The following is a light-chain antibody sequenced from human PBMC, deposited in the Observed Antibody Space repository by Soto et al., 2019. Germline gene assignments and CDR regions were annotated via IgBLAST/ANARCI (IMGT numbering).Light chain of an antibody. Sequence: EIVLTQSPGTLSFSPGERATLSCRASQSVSGNNLARYQHKPGQAPRLLIYGTFSRATGIPDRFSGSGSGTDFTLTISRLEPEDFGVYYCQQFGSSIPHTFGQGTKVDI. V-gene: IGKV3-20*01. CDR3: QQFGSSIPHT. CDR1: QSVSGNN. CDR2: GTF. J-gene: IGKJ2*01.